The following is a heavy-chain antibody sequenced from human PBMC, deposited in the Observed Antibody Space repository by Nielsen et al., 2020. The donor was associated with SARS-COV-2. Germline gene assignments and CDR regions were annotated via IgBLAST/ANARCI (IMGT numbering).Heavy chain of an antibody. D-gene: IGHD2-2*01. V-gene: IGHV4-4*02. CDR1: SGSVSSSSW. J-gene: IGHJ6*03. CDR3: ARGDLVVVPSPVLGLGPIFYYFSLDV. CDR2: VSQTGTT. Sequence: SETLSLTCAVSSGSVSSSSWWTWVRQSPGKGLQWIGEVSQTGTTNYNPSLKGRVTLSIDKSRSQFSLRLTSVSAADTAVYFCARGDLVVVPSPVLGLGPIFYYFSLDVWGKGTTVIVSS.